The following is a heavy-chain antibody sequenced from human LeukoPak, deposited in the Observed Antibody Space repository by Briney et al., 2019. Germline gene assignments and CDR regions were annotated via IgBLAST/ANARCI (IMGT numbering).Heavy chain of an antibody. Sequence: GGSLRLSCAASGFTFSTYNMNWVRQAPGKGLQWVSYISSSSSTIYYADSVKGRFTISRDNAKNSLYLQMNSLRVEDTALYYCARVTTYSSSWFGDFDSWGQGALVTVSS. J-gene: IGHJ4*02. CDR3: ARVTTYSSSWFGDFDS. CDR1: GFTFSTYN. CDR2: ISSSSSTI. V-gene: IGHV3-48*04. D-gene: IGHD6-13*01.